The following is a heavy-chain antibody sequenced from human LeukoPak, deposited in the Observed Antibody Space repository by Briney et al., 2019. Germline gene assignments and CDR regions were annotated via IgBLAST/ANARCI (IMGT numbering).Heavy chain of an antibody. V-gene: IGHV4-39*01. Sequence: SETLSLTCTASGGSISTSSYYWGWIRQPPGKGLEWIGSIYYSGSTYYNPSLKSRVTISVDMSKNQFSLKLSSVTAADTAVYYCARHSLGSSSFKFHYWGQGSLVTVSS. CDR2: IYYSGST. J-gene: IGHJ4*02. CDR3: ARHSLGSSSFKFHY. D-gene: IGHD6-13*01. CDR1: GGSISTSSYY.